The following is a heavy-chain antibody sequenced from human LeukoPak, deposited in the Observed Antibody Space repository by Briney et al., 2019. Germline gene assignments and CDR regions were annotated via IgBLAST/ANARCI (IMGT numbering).Heavy chain of an antibody. V-gene: IGHV1-2*02. D-gene: IGHD4-23*01. CDR1: GYTFTGYY. CDR2: INPNSSVT. Sequence: ASVRVSCKTSGYTFTGYYMHWVRQAPGQGLEWMGWINPNSSVTNYAQRFQGRVTMTRDTSISAAYMELRWLTSDDTAVYYCARERGGNSPFDSWGQGTLVTVSS. J-gene: IGHJ4*02. CDR3: ARERGGNSPFDS.